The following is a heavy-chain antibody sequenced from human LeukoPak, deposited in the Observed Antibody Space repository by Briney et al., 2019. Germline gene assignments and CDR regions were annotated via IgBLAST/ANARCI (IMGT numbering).Heavy chain of an antibody. J-gene: IGHJ5*02. Sequence: SQTLSLTCAVSDGSISSGGYSWSWIRQPPGKGLEWIGYIYHSGSTYYNPSLKSRVTISVDRSKNQFSLKLSSVTAADTAVYYCARASLHSSGYYPWGQGTLVTVSS. CDR3: ARASLHSSGYYP. CDR2: IYHSGST. CDR1: DGSISSGGYS. V-gene: IGHV4-30-2*01. D-gene: IGHD3-22*01.